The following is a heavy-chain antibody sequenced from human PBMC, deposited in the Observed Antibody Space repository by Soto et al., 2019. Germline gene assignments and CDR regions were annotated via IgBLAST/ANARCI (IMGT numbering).Heavy chain of an antibody. CDR3: AKDWGGHYGDYHYGMDV. Sequence: QVQLVESGGGVVQPGRSLRLSCAASGFTFSSYGMHWVRQAPGKGLEWVAVISYDGSNKYYADSVKGRFTISRDNSKNTLYLQMNSLRAEDTAVYYCAKDWGGHYGDYHYGMDVWCQGTTVTVSS. V-gene: IGHV3-30*18. CDR1: GFTFSSYG. CDR2: ISYDGSNK. J-gene: IGHJ6*02. D-gene: IGHD4-17*01.